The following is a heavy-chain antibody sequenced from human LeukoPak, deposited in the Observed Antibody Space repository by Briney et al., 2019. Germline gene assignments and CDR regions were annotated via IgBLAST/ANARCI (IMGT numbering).Heavy chain of an antibody. CDR3: ALQGGHNYFDPNGYYPQYFGS. CDR1: GFPFSNYW. D-gene: IGHD3-22*01. J-gene: IGHJ4*02. CDR2: IKQDGSDK. Sequence: PGGSLRLSCEASGFPFSNYWMTWVRQSPGKGLEWVANIKQDGSDKYYLDSVNGRFTVSRGNAKNSLFLQMNSLRAEDTALYARALQGGHNYFDPNGYYPQYFGSWGQGTLVTVSS. V-gene: IGHV3-7*01.